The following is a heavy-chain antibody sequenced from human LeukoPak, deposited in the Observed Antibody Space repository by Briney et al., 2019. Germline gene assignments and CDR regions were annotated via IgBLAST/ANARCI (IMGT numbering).Heavy chain of an antibody. J-gene: IGHJ3*02. D-gene: IGHD3-22*01. CDR2: IYYSGST. CDR3: ASGYYYDSSGSDAFDI. Sequence: SETLSLTCTVSGGSISSYYWSWIRQPPGKGLEWIGSIYYSGSTYYNPSLKSRVTISVDTSKNQFSLKLSSVTAADTAVYYCASGYYYDSSGSDAFDIWGQGTMVTVSS. CDR1: GGSISSYY. V-gene: IGHV4-39*01.